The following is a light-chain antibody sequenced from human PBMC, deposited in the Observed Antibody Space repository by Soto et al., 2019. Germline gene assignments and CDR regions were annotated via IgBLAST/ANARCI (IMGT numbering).Light chain of an antibody. CDR2: GAS. V-gene: IGKV3-20*01. CDR3: QHYDTAPI. Sequence: EIVLTQSPGTLSVSPGERATLSCRASESVSGNYLAWYQQKADQAPTLLIHGASTRATGVPDRFSVSASGTDFILTISRLEPEDFAVYYCQHYDTAPIFGPGTRVDIK. J-gene: IGKJ3*01. CDR1: ESVSGNY.